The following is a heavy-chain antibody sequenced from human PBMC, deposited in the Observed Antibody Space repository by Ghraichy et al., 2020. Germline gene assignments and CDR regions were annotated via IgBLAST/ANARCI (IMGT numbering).Heavy chain of an antibody. D-gene: IGHD3-10*01. J-gene: IGHJ5*02. CDR1: GYTFTSYA. Sequence: ASVKVSCKASGYTFTSYAMHWVRQAPGQRLEWMGWINAGNGNTKYSQKFQGRVTITRDTSASTAYMELSSLRSEDTAVYYCARDLSLAAWFGELVGWFDPWGQGTLVTVSS. CDR3: ARDLSLAAWFGELVGWFDP. V-gene: IGHV1-3*01. CDR2: INAGNGNT.